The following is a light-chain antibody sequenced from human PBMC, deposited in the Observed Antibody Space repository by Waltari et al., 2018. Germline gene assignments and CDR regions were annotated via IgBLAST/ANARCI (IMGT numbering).Light chain of an antibody. V-gene: IGKV3-20*01. J-gene: IGKJ1*01. Sequence: EIVLTQSPGTQSLSPGERAPLSCRASQGFGMYLAWYQQRPGQAPRLLLYHTSTRATGIPDRFSGSGYGTDCSLTISRLEPEDFAVYYCQKYDFLPATFGQGTTVEIK. CDR2: HTS. CDR3: QKYDFLPAT. CDR1: QGFGMY.